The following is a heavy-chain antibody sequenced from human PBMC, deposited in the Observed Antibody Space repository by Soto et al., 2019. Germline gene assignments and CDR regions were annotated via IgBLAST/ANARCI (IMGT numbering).Heavy chain of an antibody. CDR3: TARAQNLPPPSNYDY. J-gene: IGHJ4*02. V-gene: IGHV3-15*07. CDR2: IKSKTDGGTT. CDR1: GFTFSNAW. Sequence: EVQLVESGGGLVKPGGSLRLSCAASGFTFSNAWMNWVRQAPGKGLEWVGRIKSKTDGGTTDYAAPVKGRFTISRGASKNTLYLQMNSLKTEDTAVYYCTARAQNLPPPSNYDYWGQGTLVTVSS. D-gene: IGHD4-4*01.